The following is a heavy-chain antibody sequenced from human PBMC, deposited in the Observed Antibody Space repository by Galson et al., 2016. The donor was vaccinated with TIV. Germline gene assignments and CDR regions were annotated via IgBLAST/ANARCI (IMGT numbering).Heavy chain of an antibody. CDR3: TRTAMGSTRNAFDI. CDR2: ITSKTYGATT. CDR1: GFTFGHYA. V-gene: IGHV3-49*03. D-gene: IGHD1-1*01. J-gene: IGHJ3*02. Sequence: SLRLSCAASGFTFGHYAVNWFRQAPGKGLEWVGFITSKTYGATTEYAASGKGRFTISRDDSRNIAYLQMNSLKTEDTAVYYCTRTAMGSTRNAFDIWGQGTVFTVSS.